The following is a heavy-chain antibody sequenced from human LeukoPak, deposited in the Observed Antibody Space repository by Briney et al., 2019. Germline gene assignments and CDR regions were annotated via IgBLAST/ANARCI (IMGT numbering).Heavy chain of an antibody. CDR3: ARGPPNWGYDY. J-gene: IGHJ4*02. Sequence: ASVKVSCKASGYTFTGYYMDWVRQAPGQGLEWMGRINPNSGDTGYAQKFQDRVTMTRNTSISTAYMELSSLRSDDTAVYYCARGPPNWGYDYWGPGTLVTVSS. V-gene: IGHV1-8*02. D-gene: IGHD7-27*01. CDR1: GYTFTGYY. CDR2: INPNSGDT.